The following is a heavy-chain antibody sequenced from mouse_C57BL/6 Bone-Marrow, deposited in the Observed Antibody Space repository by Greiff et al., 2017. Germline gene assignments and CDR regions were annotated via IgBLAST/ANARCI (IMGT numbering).Heavy chain of an antibody. CDR3: ASGATVVDN. J-gene: IGHJ2*01. CDR1: GYTFTDYY. CDR2: IYPGSGNT. V-gene: IGHV1-76*01. D-gene: IGHD1-1*01. Sequence: VQRVESGAELVRPGASVKLSCKASGYTFTDYYINWVKQRPGQGLEWIARIYPGSGNTYYNEKFKGKATLTAEKSSSTAYMQLSSLTSEDSAVYFCASGATVVDNWGQGTTLTVSS.